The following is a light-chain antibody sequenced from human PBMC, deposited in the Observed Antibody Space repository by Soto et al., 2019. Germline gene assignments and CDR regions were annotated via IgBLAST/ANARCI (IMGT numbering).Light chain of an antibody. CDR3: QQYNRWPFP. CDR2: AAS. V-gene: IGKV3-15*01. J-gene: IGKJ2*01. Sequence: EIVMTQSLATLSVSPGEGATLSCRANQPVSSHLAWYQHKPGQAPRLLIHAASTRAPGVPVRFSGSGSGTEFTLTISSLQSEDFAVYYCQQYNRWPFPFGQGTKLEIK. CDR1: QPVSSH.